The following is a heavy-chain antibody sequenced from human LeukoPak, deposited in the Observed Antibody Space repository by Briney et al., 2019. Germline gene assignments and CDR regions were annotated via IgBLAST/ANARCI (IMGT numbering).Heavy chain of an antibody. CDR3: AKSGYSSGWFRAFDI. CDR1: GFTFSSYG. J-gene: IGHJ3*02. V-gene: IGHV3-33*06. CDR2: IWYDGSNK. Sequence: PGGSLRLSCAASGFTFSSYGMHWVRQAPGKGLEWVAVIWYDGSNKDYADSVKGRFSISRDNSKKTLFLQMNSLRAEDTAVYYCAKSGYSSGWFRAFDIWGQGTLVTVSS. D-gene: IGHD6-19*01.